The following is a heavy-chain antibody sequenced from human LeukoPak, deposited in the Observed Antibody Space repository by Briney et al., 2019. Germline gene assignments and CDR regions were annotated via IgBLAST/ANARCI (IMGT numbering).Heavy chain of an antibody. CDR2: ISYDGSNK. J-gene: IGHJ4*02. D-gene: IGHD3-10*01. V-gene: IGHV3-30*04. CDR3: ARDHNLQVRGVMPHFDY. Sequence: PGGSLRLSCAASGFTFSSYAMHWVRQAPGKGLEWVAVISYDGSNKYYADSVKGRFTISRDNSKNTLYLQMNSLRAGDTAVYYCARDHNLQVRGVMPHFDYWGQGTLVTVSS. CDR1: GFTFSSYA.